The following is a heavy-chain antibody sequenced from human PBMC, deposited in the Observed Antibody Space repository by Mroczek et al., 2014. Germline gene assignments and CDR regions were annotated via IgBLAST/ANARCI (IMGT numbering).Heavy chain of an antibody. CDR3: ASELLSDY. CDR2: ISYDGSNK. V-gene: IGHV3-30-3*01. CDR1: GFTFSSYA. D-gene: IGHD2/OR15-2a*01. J-gene: IGHJ4*02. Sequence: QVQLVESGGGVVQPGRSLRLSCAASGFTFSSYAMHWVRQAPGKGLEWVAVISYDGSNKYYADSVKGRFTISRDNSKNTLYLQMNSLRAEDTAVYYCASELLSDYWGQGTLVTVSS.